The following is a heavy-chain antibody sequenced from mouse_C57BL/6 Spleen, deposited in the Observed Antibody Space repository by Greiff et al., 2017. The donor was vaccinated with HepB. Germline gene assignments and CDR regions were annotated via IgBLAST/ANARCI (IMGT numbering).Heavy chain of an antibody. V-gene: IGHV3-6*01. D-gene: IGHD2-4*01. J-gene: IGHJ4*01. Sequence: VQLQQSGPGLVKPSQSLSLTCSVTGYSITSGYYWNWIRQFPGNKLEWMGYISYDGSNNYNPSLKNRISITRDTSKNQFFLKLNSVTTEDTATYYCARENYDYDDNYAMDYWGQGTSVTVSS. CDR3: ARENYDYDDNYAMDY. CDR1: GYSITSGYY. CDR2: ISYDGSN.